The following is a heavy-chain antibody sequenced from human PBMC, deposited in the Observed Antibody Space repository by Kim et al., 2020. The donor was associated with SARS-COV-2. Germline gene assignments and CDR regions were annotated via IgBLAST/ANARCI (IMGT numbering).Heavy chain of an antibody. J-gene: IGHJ4*02. Sequence: SETLSLTCTVSGASFSSYYWSWIRQPPGKGLEWIGYLYSTGSTKYNPSLKSRVTISLDTSANQFSLRLNTVTAADTAVYYCSSYTSGVESLEHWGQGTL. V-gene: IGHV4-59*01. D-gene: IGHD2-8*01. CDR2: LYSTGST. CDR3: SSYTSGVESLEH. CDR1: GASFSSYY.